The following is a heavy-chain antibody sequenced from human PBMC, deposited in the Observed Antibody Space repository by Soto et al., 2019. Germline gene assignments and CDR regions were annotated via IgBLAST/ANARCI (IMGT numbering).Heavy chain of an antibody. J-gene: IGHJ3*01. Sequence: EVQLVESGGGLVRPGGSLRLSCAASGFTFSYYWMHWVRQAPGKGLVWVSRIHSDGSSTTYEYFVKGRFIISRDNARNTVDLQMNSVRVEDTAVYYCARGDRGAFDLWGQGTVVTVSS. CDR3: ARGDRGAFDL. V-gene: IGHV3-74*01. CDR1: GFTFSYYW. CDR2: IHSDGSST. D-gene: IGHD1-26*01.